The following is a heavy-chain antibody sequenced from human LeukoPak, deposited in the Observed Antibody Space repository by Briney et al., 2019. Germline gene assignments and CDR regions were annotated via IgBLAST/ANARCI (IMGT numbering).Heavy chain of an antibody. CDR3: ARAGTGDWY. CDR1: GGSFSVYY. V-gene: IGHV4-30-4*08. J-gene: IGHJ4*02. Sequence: PSETLSLTCGIYGGSFSVYYWSWIRQPPGKGLEWIGYIYYSGSTYYNPSLKSRVTISVDTSKNQFSLKLSSVTAADTAVYYCARAGTGDWYWGQGTLVTVSS. D-gene: IGHD7-27*01. CDR2: IYYSGST.